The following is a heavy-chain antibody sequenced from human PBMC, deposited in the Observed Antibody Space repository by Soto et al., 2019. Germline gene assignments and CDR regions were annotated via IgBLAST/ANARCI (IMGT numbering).Heavy chain of an antibody. CDR3: ARGRYLDY. CDR1: GYTFTTYG. CDR2: ISAYNANT. J-gene: IGHJ4*02. D-gene: IGHD1-26*01. V-gene: IGHV1-18*01. Sequence: QVHQVQSGAEVKKPGASVKVSCKASGYTFTTYGIAWVRQAPGQGLEWMGWISAYNANTDYAQRLQGRVTITTDTSTSTAHMELRSLRSDDTAVYYCARGRYLDYWGQGTLVTVSS.